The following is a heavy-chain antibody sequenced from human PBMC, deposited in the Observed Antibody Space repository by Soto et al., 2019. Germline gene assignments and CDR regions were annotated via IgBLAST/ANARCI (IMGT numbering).Heavy chain of an antibody. V-gene: IGHV3-23*01. D-gene: IGHD2-15*01. Sequence: PGGFLRLSCAASGFTFSNYAMSWVRQAPRKGLEWVSTISGRGGNTYYADSVKGRFTISRDNSRNTLYLQMDSLRVEDSAVYSCAKAGCSGGTCYLYYFDYWGQGALVTVSS. CDR1: GFTFSNYA. J-gene: IGHJ4*02. CDR3: AKAGCSGGTCYLYYFDY. CDR2: ISGRGGNT.